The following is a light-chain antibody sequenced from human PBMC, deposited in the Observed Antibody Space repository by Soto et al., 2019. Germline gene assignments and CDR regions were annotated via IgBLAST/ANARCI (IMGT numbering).Light chain of an antibody. J-gene: IGKJ1*01. CDR2: DAS. CDR3: LQYNNWPPT. V-gene: IGKV3D-15*01. CDR1: QSVSTN. Sequence: EVVMTQSPATLSVSPGERATLSCGAGQSVSTNFAWYQQKPGQAPRLLIYDASTRGTGIPARFSGSGSGTEFTLTISSLQSEDFAVYFCLQYNNWPPTFGQGTKVDIK.